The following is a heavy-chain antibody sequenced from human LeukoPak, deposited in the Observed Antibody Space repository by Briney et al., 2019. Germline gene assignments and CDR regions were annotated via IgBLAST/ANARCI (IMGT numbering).Heavy chain of an antibody. D-gene: IGHD3-3*01. V-gene: IGHV3-15*07. CDR2: IKSKTDGGTT. CDR3: TRITIFGVVIEY. Sequence: PGGSLRLSCAASGFTFSNAWMNWVRQAPGKGLEWVGRIKSKTDGGTTDYAAPVKGRFTISRDDSKNTLYLQMNSLKTEDTAVYYCTRITIFGVVIEYWGQGTLVTVSS. CDR1: GFTFSNAW. J-gene: IGHJ4*02.